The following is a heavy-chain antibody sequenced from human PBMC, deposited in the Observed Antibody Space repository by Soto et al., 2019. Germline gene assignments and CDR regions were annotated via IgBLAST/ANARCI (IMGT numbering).Heavy chain of an antibody. CDR2: IDPSDSYT. CDR3: ARLTYYYDSSGSQVALDY. J-gene: IGHJ4*02. D-gene: IGHD3-22*01. CDR1: GYSFTSYW. V-gene: IGHV5-10-1*01. Sequence: GESLKISCKGSGYSFTSYWISWVRQVPGKGLEWMGRIDPSDSYTNYSPSFQGHVTISADKSISTAYLQWSSLKASDTAMYYCARLTYYYDSSGSQVALDYWGQGTLVTVSS.